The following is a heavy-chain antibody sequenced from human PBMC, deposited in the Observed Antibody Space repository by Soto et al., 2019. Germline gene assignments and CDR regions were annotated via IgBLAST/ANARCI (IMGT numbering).Heavy chain of an antibody. Sequence: GGSLRLSCAASGFTFYSYAMSWVRQAPGKGLEWVSTIGSVGGDTYYADSVKGRFTISRDDSKNTLLLQMNSLRAEDTAVYYCVKDRMAYNSVWDPFDIWGQGTMVTVSS. CDR2: IGSVGGDT. J-gene: IGHJ3*02. V-gene: IGHV3-23*01. CDR1: GFTFYSYA. CDR3: VKDRMAYNSVWDPFDI. D-gene: IGHD1-20*01.